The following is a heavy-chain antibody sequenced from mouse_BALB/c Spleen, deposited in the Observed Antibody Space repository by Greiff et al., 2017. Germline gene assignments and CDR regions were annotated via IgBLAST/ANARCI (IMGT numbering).Heavy chain of an antibody. D-gene: IGHD2-1*01. CDR1: GFSLTSYG. Sequence: VKLQESGPGLVAPSQSLSITCTVSGFSLTSYGVHWVRQPPGKGLEWLGVIWAGGSTNYNSALMSRLSISKDNSKSQVFLKMNSLQTDDTAMYYCARENGNSWFAYWGQGTLVTVSA. J-gene: IGHJ3*01. CDR3: ARENGNSWFAY. V-gene: IGHV2-9*02. CDR2: IWAGGST.